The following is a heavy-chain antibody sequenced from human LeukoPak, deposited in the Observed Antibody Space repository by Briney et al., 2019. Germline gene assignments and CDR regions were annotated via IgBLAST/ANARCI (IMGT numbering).Heavy chain of an antibody. CDR3: ANYDFWSGYYDY. D-gene: IGHD3-3*01. Sequence: SETLSLTCTVSGGSISSYYWSWIRQPPGKGLEWIGYIYYSGSTNYNPSLKSRVTISVDTSKNQFSLKLSSVTAADTAVYYCANYDFWSGYYDYWGRGTLVTVSS. CDR2: IYYSGST. CDR1: GGSISSYY. V-gene: IGHV4-59*01. J-gene: IGHJ4*02.